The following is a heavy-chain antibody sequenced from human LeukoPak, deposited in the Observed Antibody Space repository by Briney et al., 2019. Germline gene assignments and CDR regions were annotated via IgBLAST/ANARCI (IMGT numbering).Heavy chain of an antibody. J-gene: IGHJ6*02. D-gene: IGHD3-22*01. CDR1: GGSFSGYY. V-gene: IGHV4-34*01. CDR3: ARQQYYYDNSGSWFYYYGMDV. CDR2: INHSGST. Sequence: SETLSLTCAVYGGSFSGYYWSWIRQPPGKGLEWIGEINHSGSTNYNPSLKSRVTISVDTSKNQFSLKLSSVTAADTAVYYCARQQYYYDNSGSWFYYYGMDVWGPGTTVTVSS.